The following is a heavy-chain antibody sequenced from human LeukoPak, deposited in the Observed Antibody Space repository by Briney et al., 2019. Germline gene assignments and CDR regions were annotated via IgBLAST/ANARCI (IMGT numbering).Heavy chain of an antibody. V-gene: IGHV4-39*01. CDR1: GGSISSSSYY. J-gene: IGHJ4*02. CDR3: ARLSAGMGY. CDR2: IYYSGST. Sequence: SETLSLTCTVSGGSISSSSYYWGWIRPPPGKGLEWIGSIYYSGSTYYNPSLKSRVTISVDTSKNQFSLKLSSVTAADTAVYYCARLSAGMGYWGQGTLVTASS. D-gene: IGHD6-19*01.